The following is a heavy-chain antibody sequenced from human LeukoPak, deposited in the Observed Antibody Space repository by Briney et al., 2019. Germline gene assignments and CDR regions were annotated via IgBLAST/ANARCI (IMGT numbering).Heavy chain of an antibody. D-gene: IGHD2-15*01. CDR1: GGSTSSYY. J-gene: IGHJ5*02. Sequence: SETLSLTCTVSGGSTSSYYWSWIRQPAGKGLEWIGRIYTSGGTNYNPSLKSRVTMSVDTSKNQFSLKLTSVTAADTAIYFCATASGRCFWLDPWGQGRLVTVSS. CDR3: ATASGRCFWLDP. V-gene: IGHV4-4*07. CDR2: IYTSGGT.